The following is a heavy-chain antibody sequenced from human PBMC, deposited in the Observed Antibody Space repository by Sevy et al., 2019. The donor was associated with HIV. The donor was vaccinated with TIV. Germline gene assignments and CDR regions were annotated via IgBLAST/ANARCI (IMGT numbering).Heavy chain of an antibody. D-gene: IGHD1-26*01. CDR3: ARDRALSGSYLEYYYYAMDV. Sequence: ASVKVSCKASGYTFITYYVHWVRQAPGQGLEWMGLIDPSGSTRYAQKFQGRVSMTGDTSTTTVYMELSSLTSEDTAVYYCARDRALSGSYLEYYYYAMDVWGQGTTVTVSS. CDR2: IDPSGST. CDR1: GYTFITYY. J-gene: IGHJ6*02. V-gene: IGHV1-46*01.